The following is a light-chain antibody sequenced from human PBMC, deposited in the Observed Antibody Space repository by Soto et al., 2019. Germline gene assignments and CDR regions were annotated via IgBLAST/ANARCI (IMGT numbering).Light chain of an antibody. V-gene: IGKV3-20*01. Sequence: EIVLTQSPDTLSLSPGEIATLSCRASQSVSSDYFVWYQQKPGHAPRLLIYGASRRATGIPERLSGSGSGTDFILIIITLEPEDFAVYYCQHYDNSPPSVTFGPGTKVDIK. CDR3: QHYDNSPPSVT. CDR2: GAS. CDR1: QSVSSDY. J-gene: IGKJ3*01.